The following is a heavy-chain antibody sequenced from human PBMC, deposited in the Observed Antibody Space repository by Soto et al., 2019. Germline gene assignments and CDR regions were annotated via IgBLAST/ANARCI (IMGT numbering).Heavy chain of an antibody. Sequence: QVQLVESGGGVVQPGRSLRLSCAASGFTFSSYGMHWVRQAPGKGLEWVAVISYDGSNKYYADSVKGRFTISRDNSENTLYLQMNSLRAEDTAVYYCAKVLDIVVVPAADFDYWGQGTLVTVSS. CDR1: GFTFSSYG. D-gene: IGHD2-2*03. CDR2: ISYDGSNK. J-gene: IGHJ4*02. V-gene: IGHV3-30*18. CDR3: AKVLDIVVVPAADFDY.